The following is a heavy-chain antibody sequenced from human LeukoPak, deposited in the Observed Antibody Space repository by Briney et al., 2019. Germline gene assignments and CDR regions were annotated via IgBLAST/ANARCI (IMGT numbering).Heavy chain of an antibody. V-gene: IGHV1-18*01. J-gene: IGHJ6*03. Sequence: GASVKVSCKASGYTFTSYGISWVRQAPGQGLEWMGWISAYNGNTNYAQKPQGRVTMTTDTSTSTAYMELRSLRSDDTAVYYCARHMVRGVKYYYYIDVWGKGTTVTISS. CDR1: GYTFTSYG. D-gene: IGHD3-10*01. CDR2: ISAYNGNT. CDR3: ARHMVRGVKYYYYIDV.